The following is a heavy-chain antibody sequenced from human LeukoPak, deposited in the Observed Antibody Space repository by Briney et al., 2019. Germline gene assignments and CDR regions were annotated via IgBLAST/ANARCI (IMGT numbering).Heavy chain of an antibody. CDR3: ASRSYDSNAPFDY. CDR1: VYTFTNYG. CDR2: ISAYNGDT. Sequence: GASVKVSCEASVYTFTNYGFSWVRQAPGQGLEWMGWISAYNGDTNYAQKLQGRVTMTTDTSTSTAYMELRSLRSDDTAVYYCASRSYDSNAPFDYWGQGTLVTVSS. D-gene: IGHD3-22*01. J-gene: IGHJ4*02. V-gene: IGHV1-18*01.